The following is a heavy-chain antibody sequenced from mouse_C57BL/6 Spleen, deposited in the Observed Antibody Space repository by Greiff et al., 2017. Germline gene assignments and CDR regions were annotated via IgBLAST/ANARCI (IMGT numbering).Heavy chain of an antibody. CDR3: ARSRDSNYDYYAMDY. D-gene: IGHD2-5*01. CDR2: IDPSDSET. Sequence: VQLQQPGAELVRPGSSVKLSCKASGYTFTSYWMHWVKQRPIQGLEWIGNIDPSDSETHYNQKFKDKATLTVDKSSSTAYMQLSSLTSEDSAVYYCARSRDSNYDYYAMDYWGQGTSVTVSS. CDR1: GYTFTSYW. J-gene: IGHJ4*01. V-gene: IGHV1-52*01.